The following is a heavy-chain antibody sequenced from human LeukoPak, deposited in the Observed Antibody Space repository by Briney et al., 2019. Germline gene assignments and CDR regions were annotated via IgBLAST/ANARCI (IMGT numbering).Heavy chain of an antibody. CDR1: GFSLSDYY. CDR3: ARVDLRPH. Sequence: PGGSLRLSCAASGFSLSDYYVTWIRQPPGKGLEWVSYLSMSGTSTKYADSLKGRFTMSRDNAKNLVFLEMTGLRADDTAVYYCARVDLRPHWGEGTLVTVSS. V-gene: IGHV3-11*01. CDR2: LSMSGTST. D-gene: IGHD1-14*01. J-gene: IGHJ4*02.